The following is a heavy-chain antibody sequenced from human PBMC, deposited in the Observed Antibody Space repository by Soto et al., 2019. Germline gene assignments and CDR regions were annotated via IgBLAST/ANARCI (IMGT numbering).Heavy chain of an antibody. Sequence: EVQLLQSGGGLVQPGGSLRLSCAASGFIFSNYAMNWVRQAPGKGLEWVSIVTGRGDTTYYADSVKGRFTISRDNSKNTLYLQVNSLTAEDTAVYYCAEDRPEEGLAYWGQGTMVSVSS. CDR2: VTGRGDTT. J-gene: IGHJ4*02. CDR1: GFIFSNYA. V-gene: IGHV3-23*01. D-gene: IGHD6-6*01. CDR3: AEDRPEEGLAY.